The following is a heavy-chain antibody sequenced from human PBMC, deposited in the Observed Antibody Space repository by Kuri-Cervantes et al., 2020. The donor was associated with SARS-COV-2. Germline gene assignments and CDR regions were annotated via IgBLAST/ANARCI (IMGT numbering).Heavy chain of an antibody. CDR3: ARGGNPAWNMDV. Sequence: GGSLRLSCAACGFTFSSYDMHWVRQATGKGLEWVSAIGTAGDTYYPGSVKGQFTISRENAKNSLYLQMNCLRAGDTAVYYCARGGNPAWNMDVWGKGTTVTVSS. CDR2: IGTAGDT. J-gene: IGHJ6*03. CDR1: GFTFSSYD. D-gene: IGHD4-23*01. V-gene: IGHV3-13*03.